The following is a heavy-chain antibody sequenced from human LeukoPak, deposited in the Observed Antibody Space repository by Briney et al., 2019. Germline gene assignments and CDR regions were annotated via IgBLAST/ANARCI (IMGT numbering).Heavy chain of an antibody. CDR3: AKAQPGSIAVASTSDY. Sequence: AGGSLRLSCAASGFTLSSYGMHWVRQAPGKGLEWVAFIRYDGSNKYYADSVKGRFTISRDNSKNTLYLQMNSLRAEDTAVYYCAKAQPGSIAVASTSDYWGQGTLVTVSS. D-gene: IGHD6-19*01. J-gene: IGHJ4*02. CDR2: IRYDGSNK. CDR1: GFTLSSYG. V-gene: IGHV3-30*02.